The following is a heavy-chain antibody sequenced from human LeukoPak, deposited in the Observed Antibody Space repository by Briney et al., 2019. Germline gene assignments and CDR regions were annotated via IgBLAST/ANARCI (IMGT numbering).Heavy chain of an antibody. CDR1: GFTFSSCS. D-gene: IGHD2-15*01. J-gene: IGHJ4*02. CDR3: AREYCSGGSCYRDYFDY. V-gene: IGHV3-21*01. CDR2: ISSSSSYI. Sequence: GGSLRLSCAASGFTFSSCSMNWVRQAPGKGLEWVSSISSSSSYIYYADSVKGRFTISRDNAKNSLYLQMNSLRAEDTAVYYCAREYCSGGSCYRDYFDYWGQGTLVTVSS.